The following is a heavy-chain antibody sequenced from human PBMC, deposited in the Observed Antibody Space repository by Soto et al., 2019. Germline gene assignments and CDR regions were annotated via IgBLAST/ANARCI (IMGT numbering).Heavy chain of an antibody. CDR3: ARSIAAAGGSYWYFDL. J-gene: IGHJ2*01. V-gene: IGHV4-31*03. Sequence: QVQLQESGPGLVKPSQTLSLTCTVSGGSISSGGYYWSWIRQHPGKGLEWIGYIYYSGSTYYNPSLKSGVTLSVDTSKNQFSLKLSSVTAADTAVYYCARSIAAAGGSYWYFDLWGRGTLVTVSS. D-gene: IGHD6-13*01. CDR2: IYYSGST. CDR1: GGSISSGGYY.